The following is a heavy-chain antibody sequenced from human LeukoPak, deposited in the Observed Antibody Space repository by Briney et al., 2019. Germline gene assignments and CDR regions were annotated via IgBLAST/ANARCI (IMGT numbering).Heavy chain of an antibody. J-gene: IGHJ4*02. D-gene: IGHD1-7*01. CDR2: MNSDGTTT. CDR3: TTAGNYRFDF. CDR1: GFTFSSSW. Sequence: PGGSLRLSCAASGFTFSSSWMPWVRQAPGGGLVWVSRMNSDGTTTNYADSVQGRFTISRDNARNTLFLQMNSLRADDTAVYYCTTAGNYRFDFWGQGTLVTVSS. V-gene: IGHV3-74*01.